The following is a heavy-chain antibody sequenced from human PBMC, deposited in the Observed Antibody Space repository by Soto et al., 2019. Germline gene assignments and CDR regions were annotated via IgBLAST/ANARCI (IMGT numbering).Heavy chain of an antibody. CDR2: ISGTGGST. CDR1: GFPFSIYA. D-gene: IGHD4-17*01. J-gene: IGHJ6*02. CDR3: AKDHDYGDYYSNGMDV. Sequence: EVQVLESGGGLVQPGGSLRLSCAASGFPFSIYAMSWVRQAPGKGLDWVSTISGTGGSTYYTDSVKGRFTISRDNSKNTLFLLMNSLRAEDTALYYCAKDHDYGDYYSNGMDVWGQGTTVTVSS. V-gene: IGHV3-23*01.